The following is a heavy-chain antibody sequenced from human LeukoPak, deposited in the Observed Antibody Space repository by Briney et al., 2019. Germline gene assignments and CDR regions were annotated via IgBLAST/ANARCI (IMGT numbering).Heavy chain of an antibody. V-gene: IGHV1-46*01. D-gene: IGHD3-22*01. J-gene: IGHJ4*02. CDR2: INPSGGST. CDR3: AREPPDYYDSSGLDY. CDR1: GYTFTSYY. Sequence: ASVKVSCKASGYTFTSYYMHWVRQAPGQGLEWMRIINPSGGSTSYAQKFQGRVTMTRDTSTSTVYMELSSLRSEDTAVYYCAREPPDYYDSSGLDYWGQGTLVTVSS.